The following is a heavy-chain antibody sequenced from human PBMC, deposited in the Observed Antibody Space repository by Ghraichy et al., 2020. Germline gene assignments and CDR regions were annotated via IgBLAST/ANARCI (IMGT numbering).Heavy chain of an antibody. Sequence: GGSLRLSCTASGFTFSSYAMSWVRQAPGKGLEWVSGISADGGGTYYAASVKGRFTISRDNSENTLYLQMDSLRAEDTAVYYCAKCRGVSRTLFDYWGQGTLVTASS. CDR2: ISADGGGT. CDR1: GFTFSSYA. J-gene: IGHJ4*02. V-gene: IGHV3-23*01. D-gene: IGHD1-26*01. CDR3: AKCRGVSRTLFDY.